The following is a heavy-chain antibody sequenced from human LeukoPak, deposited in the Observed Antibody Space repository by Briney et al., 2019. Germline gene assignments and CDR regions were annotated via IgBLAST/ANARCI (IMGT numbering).Heavy chain of an antibody. Sequence: ASVKVSCKASGYTFTSYAMHWVRQAPGQRLEWMGWINAGNGNTKYSQEFQGRVTITRDTSASTAYMELSSLRSEDMAVYYCARRRDLYSGSYYPFDYWGQGTLVTVSS. CDR3: ARRRDLYSGSYYPFDY. CDR1: GYTFTSYA. CDR2: INAGNGNT. V-gene: IGHV1-3*03. J-gene: IGHJ4*02. D-gene: IGHD1-26*01.